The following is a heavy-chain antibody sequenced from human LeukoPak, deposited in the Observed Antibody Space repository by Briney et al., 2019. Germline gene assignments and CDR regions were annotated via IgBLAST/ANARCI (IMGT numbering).Heavy chain of an antibody. Sequence: GGSLTLSCAASGFTFSSYSMNWVRQAPGKGVEWVSSISSSSSCTYYADSVKGRFTISRDNAKNSLYLQMNSLRAEDTAVYYCAVDYGDYEYFQHWGEGTLVTVSS. CDR1: GFTFSSYS. CDR2: ISSSSSCT. V-gene: IGHV3-21*01. J-gene: IGHJ1*01. CDR3: AVDYGDYEYFQH. D-gene: IGHD4-17*01.